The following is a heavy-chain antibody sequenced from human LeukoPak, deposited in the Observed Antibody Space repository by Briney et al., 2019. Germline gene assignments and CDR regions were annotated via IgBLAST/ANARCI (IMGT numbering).Heavy chain of an antibody. CDR1: GFTFTSYW. CDR3: ARGVSGTGPDI. D-gene: IGHD6-13*01. CDR2: IITDGIST. V-gene: IGHV3-74*01. Sequence: PGGSLRLSCAAPGFTFTSYWMHWVRQGPGKGLGWVSRIITDGISTASADSVKGRFTISRENAKNTMNFQIDSWRAEDTAVDYFARGVSGTGPDIWGLGTMVTVSS. J-gene: IGHJ3*02.